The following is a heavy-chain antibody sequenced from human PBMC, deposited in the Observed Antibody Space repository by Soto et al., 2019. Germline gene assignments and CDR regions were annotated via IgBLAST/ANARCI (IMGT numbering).Heavy chain of an antibody. V-gene: IGHV4-34*01. Sequence: SETLSLSCAVYGGSFSGYYWSWIRQPPGKGLEWIGEINHSGSTNYNPSLKSRVTRSVDTSKNQFSLKLSSVTAADTAVYYCARVEQQLMSYFDYWGQGTLVTVSS. CDR1: GGSFSGYY. CDR2: INHSGST. CDR3: ARVEQQLMSYFDY. D-gene: IGHD6-13*01. J-gene: IGHJ4*02.